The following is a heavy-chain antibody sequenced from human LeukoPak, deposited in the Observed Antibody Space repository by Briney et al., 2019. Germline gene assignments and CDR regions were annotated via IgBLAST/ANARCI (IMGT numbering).Heavy chain of an antibody. CDR3: AREVEMATIYYYYYMDV. CDR1: GDSVSSNSAA. CDR2: TYYRSKWYN. D-gene: IGHD5-24*01. J-gene: IGHJ6*03. Sequence: SQTLSLTCAISGDSVSSNSAAWNWIRQSPSRGLEWLGRTYYRSKWYNDYAVSVKSRITINPDTSKNQLSLQLNSVTPEDTAVYYCAREVEMATIYYYYYMDVWGKGTTVTVSS. V-gene: IGHV6-1*01.